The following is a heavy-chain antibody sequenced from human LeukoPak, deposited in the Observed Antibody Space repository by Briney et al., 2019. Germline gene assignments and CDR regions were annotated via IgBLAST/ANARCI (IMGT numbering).Heavy chain of an antibody. J-gene: IGHJ4*02. CDR2: NYYSRSA. D-gene: IGHD3-22*01. V-gene: IGHV4-59*01. Sequence: SETLSLTCTVSGGSISGYYWSWIRRPPGKGLEWIGHNYYSRSADYNASLKSRATMFVDTSKNEFSLSLRSVTAADTAVYYCARVGVSSGYSVLASWGEGTLVTVSS. CDR3: ARVGVSSGYSVLAS. CDR1: GGSISGYY.